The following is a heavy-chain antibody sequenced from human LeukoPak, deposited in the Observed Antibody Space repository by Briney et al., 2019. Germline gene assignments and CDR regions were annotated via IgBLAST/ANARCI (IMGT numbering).Heavy chain of an antibody. CDR3: AKDTLLWFGEFWWYFDL. CDR2: ISGSGGST. D-gene: IGHD3-10*01. V-gene: IGHV3-23*01. CDR1: GFTFSSYA. J-gene: IGHJ2*01. Sequence: GGSLRLSCAASGFTFSSYAMSWVRQAPGKGLEWVSAISGSGGSTYYADSVKGRFTISRDNSKNTLYLQMNSLRAEDTAVYYCAKDTLLWFGEFWWYFDLWGRGTLVTVSS.